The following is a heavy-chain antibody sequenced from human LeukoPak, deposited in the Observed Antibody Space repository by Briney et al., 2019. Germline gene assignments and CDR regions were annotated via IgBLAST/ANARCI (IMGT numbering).Heavy chain of an antibody. CDR1: GFTFSSYA. J-gene: IGHJ6*02. D-gene: IGHD3-10*01. V-gene: IGHV3-30-3*01. CDR2: ISYDGSNK. Sequence: GESLRLSCAASGFTFSSYAMHWVRQAPGKGLEWVAVISYDGSNKYYADSVKGRFTISRDNSKNTLYLQMNSLGAEDTAVDNCARVMRSGECMDVWGQGTTVTVSS. CDR3: ARVMRSGECMDV.